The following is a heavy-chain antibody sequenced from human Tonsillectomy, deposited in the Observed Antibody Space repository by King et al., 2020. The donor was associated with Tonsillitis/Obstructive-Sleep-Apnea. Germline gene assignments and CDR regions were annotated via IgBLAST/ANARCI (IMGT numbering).Heavy chain of an antibody. J-gene: IGHJ4*02. Sequence: VQLVESGGGLVKPGGSLRLSCEASGFTFSNAWMSWVRQAPGKGLEWVGRIKSKTDGGTTDYAAPVKGRFTISRDDSKNTLYLQMNSLKTEDTAVYYCTTDEANTVFDYWGQGTLVTVSS. CDR2: IKSKTDGGTT. V-gene: IGHV3-15*01. D-gene: IGHD4-17*01. CDR1: GFTFSNAW. CDR3: TTDEANTVFDY.